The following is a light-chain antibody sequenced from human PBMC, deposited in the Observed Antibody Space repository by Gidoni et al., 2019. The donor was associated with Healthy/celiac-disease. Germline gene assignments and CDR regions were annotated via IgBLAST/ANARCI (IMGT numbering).Light chain of an antibody. J-gene: IGKJ2*01. CDR2: GAS. CDR1: QSVSSSY. CDR3: QQYGSYPQT. V-gene: IGKV3-20*01. Sequence: EIVLTQSAVPLSLSPGARATLSCRSSQSVSSSYLASYQQKPGQAPRLLIYGASSRATGIPDRFSGSGSGTDFTLTISRLEPEDFAVYYCQQYGSYPQTFGQGTKLQIK.